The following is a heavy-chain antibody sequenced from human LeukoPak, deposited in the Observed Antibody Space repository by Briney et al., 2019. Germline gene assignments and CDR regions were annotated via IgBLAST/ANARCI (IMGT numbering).Heavy chain of an antibody. Sequence: PGGSLRLSCAASGFTFSGHWMTWVRQAPGEGLEWVGNIKQDGSEKYYVDSVRGRFTISRDNAKDSLFLYMNSLGADDTAVYYCARDRLGTGSHDYWGQGALVTVSS. CDR1: GFTFSGHW. V-gene: IGHV3-7*01. CDR3: ARDRLGTGSHDY. CDR2: IKQDGSEK. J-gene: IGHJ4*02. D-gene: IGHD7-27*01.